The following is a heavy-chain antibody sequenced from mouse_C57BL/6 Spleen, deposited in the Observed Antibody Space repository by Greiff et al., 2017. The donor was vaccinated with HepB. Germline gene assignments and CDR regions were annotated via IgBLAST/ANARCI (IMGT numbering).Heavy chain of an antibody. CDR1: GYTFTSYW. J-gene: IGHJ2*01. CDR2: IDPSDSYT. D-gene: IGHD3-3*01. Sequence: VQLQQPGAELVKPGASVKLSCKASGYTFTSYWMQWVKQRPGQGLEWIGEIDPSDSYTNYNQKFKGKATLTVDTSSSTAYMQLSSLTSEDSAVYYCARGGAGKDFDYWGQGTTLTVSS. CDR3: ARGGAGKDFDY. V-gene: IGHV1-50*01.